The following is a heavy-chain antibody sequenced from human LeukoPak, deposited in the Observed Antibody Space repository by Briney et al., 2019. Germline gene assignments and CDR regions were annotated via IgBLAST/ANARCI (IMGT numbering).Heavy chain of an antibody. CDR2: IIPTFGTA. V-gene: IGHV1-69*13. D-gene: IGHD3-10*01. CDR1: GGTFTRYA. Sequence: GASVKVSCKASGGTFTRYAISWVRQAPGQGLEWMGGIIPTFGTANYAQKFQGRVTITAGESTSTAYMELNRLRSEDTAMYYCAGSGRNFYYYMDVWGKGTTVTISS. CDR3: AGSGRNFYYYMDV. J-gene: IGHJ6*03.